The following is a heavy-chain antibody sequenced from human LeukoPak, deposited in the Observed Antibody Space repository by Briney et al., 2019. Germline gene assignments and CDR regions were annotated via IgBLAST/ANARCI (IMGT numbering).Heavy chain of an antibody. CDR2: ISAYNGNT. Sequence: ASVKVSCKASGYTFTSYGISWVRQAPGLGLEWMGWISAYNGNTNYAQKLQGRVTMTTDTSTSTAYMELRSLRSDDTAVYYCARVSLEWLFGDWFDPWGQGTLVTVSS. D-gene: IGHD3-3*01. CDR3: ARVSLEWLFGDWFDP. J-gene: IGHJ5*02. V-gene: IGHV1-18*01. CDR1: GYTFTSYG.